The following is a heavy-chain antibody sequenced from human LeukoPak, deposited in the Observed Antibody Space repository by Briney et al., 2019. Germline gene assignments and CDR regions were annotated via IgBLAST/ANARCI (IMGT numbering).Heavy chain of an antibody. Sequence: ASVKVSCKASGGTFSSYAISWVRLAPGQGLEWMGRIIPIFGIANYAQKFQGRVTITADKSTSTAYMELSSLRSEDTAVYYCARLSRYYDSSGYYYSGWFDPWGQGTLVTVSS. CDR2: IIPIFGIA. V-gene: IGHV1-69*04. CDR3: ARLSRYYDSSGYYYSGWFDP. D-gene: IGHD3-22*01. J-gene: IGHJ5*02. CDR1: GGTFSSYA.